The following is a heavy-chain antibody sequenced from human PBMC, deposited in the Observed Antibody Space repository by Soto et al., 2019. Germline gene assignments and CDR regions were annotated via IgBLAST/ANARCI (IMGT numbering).Heavy chain of an antibody. D-gene: IGHD3-10*01. Sequence: EVQLVESGGGLVKPGGSLRLSCAASGFTFSSYSMNWVRQAPGKGLEWVSSISSSSSYIYYGDSVKGRFTISRDNAKNSLYLQMNSLRAEDTAVYYCARGLPDGSGQYCDYWGKGTLVTVSS. CDR3: ARGLPDGSGQYCDY. V-gene: IGHV3-21*01. J-gene: IGHJ4*02. CDR2: ISSSSSYI. CDR1: GFTFSSYS.